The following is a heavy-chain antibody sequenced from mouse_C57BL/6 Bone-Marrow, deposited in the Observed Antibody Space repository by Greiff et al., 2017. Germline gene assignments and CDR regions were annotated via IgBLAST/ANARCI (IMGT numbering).Heavy chain of an antibody. V-gene: IGHV5-6*02. CDR1: GFTFSSYG. CDR3: ARGGGYWFAY. CDR2: ISSGGSYT. J-gene: IGHJ3*01. Sequence: EVKLGESGGDLVKPGGSLKLSCAASGFTFSSYGMSWVRQTPDKRLEWVATISSGGSYTYYPDSVKGRITISRDNAKNTLYLQMSSLKSEDTAMYYCARGGGYWFAYWGQGTLVTVSA. D-gene: IGHD1-1*02.